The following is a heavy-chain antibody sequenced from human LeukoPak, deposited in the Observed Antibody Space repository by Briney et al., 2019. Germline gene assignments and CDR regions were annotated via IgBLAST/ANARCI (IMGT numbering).Heavy chain of an antibody. CDR1: GYTFTSYD. CDR2: MNPNSGNT. V-gene: IGHV1-8*01. D-gene: IGHD5-12*01. Sequence: ASVKVSCKASGYTFTSYDINWVRQATGQGLEWMGWMNPNSGNTGYAQKFQGSVTMTRNTSINTAYMELSSLRSEDTAVYYCARGSTVDTVATPLKYWGQGTLVTVSS. CDR3: ARGSTVDTVATPLKY. J-gene: IGHJ4*02.